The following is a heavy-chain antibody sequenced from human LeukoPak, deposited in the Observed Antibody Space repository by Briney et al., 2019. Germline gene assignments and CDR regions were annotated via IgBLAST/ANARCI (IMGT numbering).Heavy chain of an antibody. V-gene: IGHV4-4*07. CDR1: GGSISSYY. D-gene: IGHD4-23*01. J-gene: IGHJ4*02. CDR3: ASYGGNSRSYFDY. Sequence: SETLSLTCTVPGGSISSYYWSWIRQPAGRGLEWIGRIYTSGSTNYNPSLKSRVTMSVDTSKNQFSLKLSSVTAADTAVYYCASYGGNSRSYFDYWGQGTLVTVSS. CDR2: IYTSGST.